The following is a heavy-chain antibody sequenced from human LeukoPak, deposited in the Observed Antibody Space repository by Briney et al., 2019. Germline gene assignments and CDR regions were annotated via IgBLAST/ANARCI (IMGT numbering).Heavy chain of an antibody. J-gene: IGHJ4*02. Sequence: SVKVSCKASGGTFMTDIFNWLRQAPGQSPEWMGGIIPISDSAHYAKRFQGRVTITAEESTSTVHMELSFLTSDDTAVYYCARPMTDYCDRGGYCGLYGLWGQGTLVIVSS. D-gene: IGHD3-22*01. CDR2: IIPISDSA. V-gene: IGHV1-69*13. CDR3: ARPMTDYCDRGGYCGLYGL. CDR1: GGTFMTDI.